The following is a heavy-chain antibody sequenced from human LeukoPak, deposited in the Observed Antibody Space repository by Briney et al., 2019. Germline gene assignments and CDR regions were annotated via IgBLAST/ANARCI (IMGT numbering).Heavy chain of an antibody. V-gene: IGHV4-38-2*02. D-gene: IGHD1-26*01. J-gene: IGHJ4*02. CDR1: GYSISSGYY. Sequence: PSETLSLTCTVSGYSISSGYYWGRIRQPPGKGLEWIGSIYHSGSTYYNPSLKSRVTISVDTSKNQFSLKLSSVTAADTAVYYCARGQVGANTEYYFDYWGQGTLVTVSS. CDR2: IYHSGST. CDR3: ARGQVGANTEYYFDY.